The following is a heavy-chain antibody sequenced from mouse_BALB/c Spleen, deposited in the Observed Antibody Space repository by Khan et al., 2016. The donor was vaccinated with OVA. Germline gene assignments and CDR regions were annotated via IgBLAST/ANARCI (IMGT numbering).Heavy chain of an antibody. V-gene: IGHV5-6*01. CDR2: ISSDGDYT. J-gene: IGHJ3*01. D-gene: IGHD4-1*01. CDR3: ATHLTGSVAY. CDR1: GFTFSPYS. Sequence: EVELVESGGDLVKSGGSLKLSCAASGFTFSPYSMSWVRQTPDKRLEWVATISSDGDYTYYPDSVKGRFNISRDNAKNTLYLQMSTLKSDYTAMYYCATHLTGSVAYWGQGTLVTVSA.